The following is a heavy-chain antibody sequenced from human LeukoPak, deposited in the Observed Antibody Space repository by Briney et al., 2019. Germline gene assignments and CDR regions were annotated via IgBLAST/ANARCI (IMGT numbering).Heavy chain of an antibody. J-gene: IGHJ1*01. CDR2: INTSGGST. CDR3: ARGTGIAAAVTSLFQY. Sequence: ASVKVSCKASGYTFTSYYMHWGRQAPGQGLEWMGVINTSGGSTSYAQKFQGRVTMTRDTSTSTVYMELSSLRSEDTAVYYCARGTGIAAAVTSLFQYWGQGTLVTVSS. CDR1: GYTFTSYY. D-gene: IGHD6-13*01. V-gene: IGHV1-46*01.